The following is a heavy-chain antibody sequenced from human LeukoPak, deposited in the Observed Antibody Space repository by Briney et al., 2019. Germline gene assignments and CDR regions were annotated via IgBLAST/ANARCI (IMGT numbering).Heavy chain of an antibody. CDR2: ISGSGGST. CDR1: GFTFSSYA. V-gene: IGHV3-23*01. J-gene: IGHJ6*03. Sequence: PGGSLRLSCAASGFTFSSYAMSWVRQAPGKGLEWVSAISGSGGSTYYADSVKGRFTISRDNSKNTLYLQMNSLRAEDTAVYYCAKVGEVPAHANHYYYYYMDVWGKGTTVTVSS. D-gene: IGHD2-2*01. CDR3: AKVGEVPAHANHYYYYYMDV.